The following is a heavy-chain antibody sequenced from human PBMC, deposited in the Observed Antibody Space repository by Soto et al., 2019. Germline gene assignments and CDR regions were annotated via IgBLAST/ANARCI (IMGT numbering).Heavy chain of an antibody. CDR2: INHSGST. CDR1: GGSFSGYY. J-gene: IGHJ6*03. D-gene: IGHD6-13*01. Sequence: SETLSLTCAVYGGSFSGYYWSWIRQPPGKGLEWIGEINHSGSTNYNPSLKSRVTISVDTSKNQFSLKLSSVTAADTAVYYCARGLAFRIAARAYYMDVWGKGTTVTVSS. V-gene: IGHV4-34*01. CDR3: ARGLAFRIAARAYYMDV.